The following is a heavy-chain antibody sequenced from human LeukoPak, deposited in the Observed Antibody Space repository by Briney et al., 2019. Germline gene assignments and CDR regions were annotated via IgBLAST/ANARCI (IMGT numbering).Heavy chain of an antibody. J-gene: IGHJ5*02. D-gene: IGHD5-18*01. Sequence: PSETLSLTCTVSGGSISNYYWNWIRQPPGKGLEWIGYMFYTGGGNYNPSLKSRVTISVDTSKNQISLKLTSVTAADTAVYYCATNLPGYSYGYWVAWGQGTLVTVSS. CDR1: GGSISNYY. V-gene: IGHV4-59*01. CDR3: ATNLPGYSYGYWVA. CDR2: MFYTGGG.